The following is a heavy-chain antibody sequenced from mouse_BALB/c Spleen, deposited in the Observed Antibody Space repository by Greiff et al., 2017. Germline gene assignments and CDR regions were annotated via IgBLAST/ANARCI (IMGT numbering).Heavy chain of an antibody. CDR3: AKDPNYYGSSYDAY. CDR2: IWGDGST. CDR1: GFSLTSYG. J-gene: IGHJ3*01. V-gene: IGHV2-3*01. D-gene: IGHD1-1*01. Sequence: VKLMESGPGLVAPSQSLSITCTVSGFSLTSYGVSWVRQPPGKGLEWLGVIWGDGSTNYHSALTSRLSISKDNSKSQVFLKLNSLQTDDTATYYCAKDPNYYGSSYDAYWGQGTLVTVSA.